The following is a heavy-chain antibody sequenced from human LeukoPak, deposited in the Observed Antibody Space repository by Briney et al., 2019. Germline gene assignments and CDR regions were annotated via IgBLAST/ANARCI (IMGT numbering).Heavy chain of an antibody. Sequence: GGSLRLSCVASGFTFSIYAMSWVRQAPGKGLEWVSVIRGSGGSTYYADSVKGRFTIFRDNSKNTLYLQMDSLRGDDTAVYYCATGRDGYNLDYWGQGTLVTVSS. CDR3: ATGRDGYNLDY. J-gene: IGHJ4*02. V-gene: IGHV3-23*01. D-gene: IGHD2-21*01. CDR2: IRGSGGST. CDR1: GFTFSIYA.